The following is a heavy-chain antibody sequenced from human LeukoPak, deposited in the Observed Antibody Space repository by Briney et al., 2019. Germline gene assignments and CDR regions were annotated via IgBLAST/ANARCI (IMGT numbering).Heavy chain of an antibody. Sequence: GGSLRLSCAASGVIFNNFAFHWVRQAPGKGLEWVAAVSYDGTNEYYAESVRGRLTISRDNSKNTLYLQMNSLRGVDTAIYFCARAGRADGDYHYFDYWGQGTLVTVSS. CDR1: GVIFNNFA. CDR2: VSYDGTNE. D-gene: IGHD4-17*01. J-gene: IGHJ4*02. V-gene: IGHV3-30-3*01. CDR3: ARAGRADGDYHYFDY.